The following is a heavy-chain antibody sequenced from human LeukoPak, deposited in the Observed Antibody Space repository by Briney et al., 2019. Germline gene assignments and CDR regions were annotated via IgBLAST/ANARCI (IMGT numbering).Heavy chain of an antibody. CDR3: ARVNIVGATRPVAY. CDR2: ISSSSSYI. Sequence: PGGSLRLSCAASGFTFSSYSMNWVRQAPGKGLEWVSSISSSSSYIYYADSAKGRFTISRDNAKNSLYLQMNSLRAEDTAVYYCARVNIVGATRPVAYWGQGTRLTVSS. CDR1: GFTFSSYS. J-gene: IGHJ4*02. V-gene: IGHV3-21*01. D-gene: IGHD1-26*01.